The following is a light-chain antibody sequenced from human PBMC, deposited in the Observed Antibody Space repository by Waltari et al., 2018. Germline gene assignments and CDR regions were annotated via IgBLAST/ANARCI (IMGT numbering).Light chain of an antibody. CDR2: AVS. CDR1: QSISPY. Sequence: DIQMTQSPSSLSASVGDRVNITCRASQSISPYLNWYQQRLGTAPKLLIYAVSTLHSGVPSRFSGSGSGTDFTLTISSLQPEDFATYYCQQSDKTPLTFGQGTRLEI. V-gene: IGKV1-39*01. J-gene: IGKJ1*01. CDR3: QQSDKTPLT.